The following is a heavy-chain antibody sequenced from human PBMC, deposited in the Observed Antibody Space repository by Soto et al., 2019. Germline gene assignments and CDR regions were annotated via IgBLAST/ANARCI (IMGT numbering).Heavy chain of an antibody. CDR3: AKDRDPDGIWTFDA. D-gene: IGHD3-9*01. CDR1: GFTFRTFT. J-gene: IGHJ5*02. CDR2: IIGGDGDK. V-gene: IGHV3-23*01. Sequence: PGESLKISCAASGFTFRTFTMNWVRQAPWKGLEWVSGIIGGDGDKFYSDSVKGRFTISRDNSKDMLFLQMSSLRVDDTAVYYCAKDRDPDGIWTFDAWGQGTLVTVSS.